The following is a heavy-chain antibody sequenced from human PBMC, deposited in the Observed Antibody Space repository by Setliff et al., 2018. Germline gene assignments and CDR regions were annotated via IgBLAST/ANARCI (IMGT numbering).Heavy chain of an antibody. J-gene: IGHJ5*01. Sequence: ASVKVSCKPSGYTFISYGISWVRQAPGQGLEWMGWISGYNGNTDYAQNFQGRVTMTTDTSTSTAYMELRSLRSDDTAVYYCARVSLPAAIVRFDSWGQGTLVTVSS. V-gene: IGHV1-18*01. CDR1: GYTFISYG. CDR2: ISGYNGNT. CDR3: ARVSLPAAIVRFDS. D-gene: IGHD2-2*01.